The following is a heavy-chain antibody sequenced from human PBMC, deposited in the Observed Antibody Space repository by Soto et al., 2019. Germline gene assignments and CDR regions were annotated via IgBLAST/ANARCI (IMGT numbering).Heavy chain of an antibody. CDR1: GGTFSSYA. CDR3: ASDSGSYYEDYIDY. CDR2: IIPIFGTA. J-gene: IGHJ4*02. V-gene: IGHV1-69*13. D-gene: IGHD1-26*01. Sequence: SVKVSFKASGGTFSSYAISWVRQAPGQGLEWMGGIIPIFGTANYAQKFQGRVTITADESTSTAYMELSSLRSEDTAVYYCASDSGSYYEDYIDYWGQGTLVTVSS.